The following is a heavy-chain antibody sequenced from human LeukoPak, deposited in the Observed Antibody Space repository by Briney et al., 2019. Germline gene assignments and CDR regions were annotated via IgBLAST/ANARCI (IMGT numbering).Heavy chain of an antibody. CDR3: ARGRSNYYGMDV. CDR1: GGSISGYY. J-gene: IGHJ6*02. D-gene: IGHD1-26*01. CDR2: IYYTGNT. Sequence: SETLSLTCTVSGGSISGYYWSWIRQPPGKGLEWIGYIYYTGNTKYSPSFKSRVTISVDTSKNLFSLKVSSVTAADTAVYYCARGRSNYYGMDVWGQGTTVTVSS. V-gene: IGHV4-59*01.